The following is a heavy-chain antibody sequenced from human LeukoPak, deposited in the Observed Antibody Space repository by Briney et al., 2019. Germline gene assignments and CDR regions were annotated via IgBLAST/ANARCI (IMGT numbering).Heavy chain of an antibody. CDR1: GFSFSSYA. D-gene: IGHD6-13*01. CDR2: ISGSGGNT. Sequence: GGSLRLSCAASGFSFSSYAMSWVRQAPGKGLEWVSAISGSGGNTYYADSVRGRFTISRDNSKNTLYLQMNSLRAENTAIYYCAKVSWANYFDYWGQGTLVTVSS. V-gene: IGHV3-23*01. CDR3: AKVSWANYFDY. J-gene: IGHJ4*02.